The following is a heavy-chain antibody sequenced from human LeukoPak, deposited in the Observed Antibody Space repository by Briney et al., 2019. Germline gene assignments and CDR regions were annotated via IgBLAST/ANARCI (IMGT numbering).Heavy chain of an antibody. CDR1: GFTFSSYD. J-gene: IGHJ4*02. CDR2: IGSAGDT. Sequence: GGSLRLSCAASGFTFSSYDMHWVRQVTGKGLEWVSSIGSAGDTFYPGAVKGRFSISRENAENSLYLQMNTLGAGDTAVYYCAKTQKYCSSTSCPPREGGYWGQGTLVTVSS. V-gene: IGHV3-13*04. CDR3: AKTQKYCSSTSCPPREGGY. D-gene: IGHD2-2*01.